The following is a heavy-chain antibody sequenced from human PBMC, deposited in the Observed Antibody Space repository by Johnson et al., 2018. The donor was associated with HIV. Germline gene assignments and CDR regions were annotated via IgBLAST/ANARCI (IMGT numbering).Heavy chain of an antibody. Sequence: QVHLVESGGGVVQPGGSLSPSCPPSDFTFVSFAITGVRRPPGKGLEWGAVLSCDESNKYFPDPVKGRFTISRDNSKNTLYLQMNSLRAEDTAVYYCARVSRIAGAFDIWGQGTMVTVSS. J-gene: IGHJ3*02. CDR3: ARVSRIAGAFDI. D-gene: IGHD6-13*01. CDR2: LSCDESNK. V-gene: IGHV3-30*14. CDR1: DFTFVSFA.